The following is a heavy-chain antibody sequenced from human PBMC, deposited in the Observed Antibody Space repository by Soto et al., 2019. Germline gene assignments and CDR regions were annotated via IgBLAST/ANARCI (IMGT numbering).Heavy chain of an antibody. CDR2: IDRRGSA. CDR1: GFTVSTRY. D-gene: IGHD6-13*01. Sequence: PWGALVVTCASTGFTVSTRYMSWVRQAPGKGLDWVSVIDRRGSAFYADSVKGRFTISRDNSRNTLYLQMNSLRAEDTAVYYCARDRGSGWFYFDYWGQGTRVTFSS. J-gene: IGHJ4*02. V-gene: IGHV3-53*01. CDR3: ARDRGSGWFYFDY.